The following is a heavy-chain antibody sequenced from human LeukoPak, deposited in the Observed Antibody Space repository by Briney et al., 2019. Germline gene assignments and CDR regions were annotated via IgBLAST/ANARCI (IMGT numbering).Heavy chain of an antibody. V-gene: IGHV1-46*01. CDR3: ARDPYYDRLYSGSSPKSRFDP. D-gene: IGHD3-22*01. CDR2: INPSGGST. Sequence: ASVKVSCKASGYTFTSYYMHWVRQAPGQGLEWMGIINPSGGSTSYAQKFQGRVTMTRDTSTSTVYMELSSLRSEDTAVYYCARDPYYDRLYSGSSPKSRFDPWGQGTLVTVSS. CDR1: GYTFTSYY. J-gene: IGHJ5*02.